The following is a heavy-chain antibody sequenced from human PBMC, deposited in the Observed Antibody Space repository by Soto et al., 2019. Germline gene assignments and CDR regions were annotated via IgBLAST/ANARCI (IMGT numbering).Heavy chain of an antibody. J-gene: IGHJ4*02. Sequence: QVQLQESGPGLVKPSGTLSLTCAVSGGSISSSNWWSWVRQPPGKGLEWIGEIYHSGSTNYNPSLKSRVTISVDKSKNQFPLKLSSVTAADTAVYYCARDPPAYGSGSYGDYWGQGTLVTVSS. CDR1: GGSISSSNW. CDR2: IYHSGST. D-gene: IGHD3-10*01. CDR3: ARDPPAYGSGSYGDY. V-gene: IGHV4-4*02.